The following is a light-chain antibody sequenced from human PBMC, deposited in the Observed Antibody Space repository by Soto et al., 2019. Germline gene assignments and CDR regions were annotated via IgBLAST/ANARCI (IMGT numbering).Light chain of an antibody. CDR3: CSYAGSYTYV. J-gene: IGLJ1*01. Sequence: QSVLTQPASVSGSPGQSITISCTGTRSDVGGYNYVSWYQQYPGKAPKLMIYEVSNRPSGVPDRFSGSKSGNTASLTISGLQAEDEADYYCCSYAGSYTYVFGTGTKLTVL. CDR1: RSDVGGYNY. V-gene: IGLV2-11*01. CDR2: EVS.